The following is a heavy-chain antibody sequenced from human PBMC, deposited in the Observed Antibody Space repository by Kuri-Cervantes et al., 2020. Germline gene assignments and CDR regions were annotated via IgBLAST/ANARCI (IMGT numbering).Heavy chain of an antibody. CDR3: AVGPEGYCSGGSCYSGSPYNWFDP. Sequence: SETLSLTCTVSGYSISSGYYWGWIRQPPGKGLEWIGSIYHSGSTYYNPSLKSRVTISVDTSKNQFSLKLSSVTAADTAVYYCAVGPEGYCSGGSCYSGSPYNWFDPWGQGTLVTVSS. CDR1: GYSISSGYY. D-gene: IGHD2-15*01. V-gene: IGHV4-38-2*02. CDR2: IYHSGST. J-gene: IGHJ5*02.